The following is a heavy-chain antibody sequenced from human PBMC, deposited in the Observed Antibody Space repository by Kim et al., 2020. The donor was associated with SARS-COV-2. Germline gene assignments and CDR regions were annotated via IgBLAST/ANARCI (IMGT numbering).Heavy chain of an antibody. J-gene: IGHJ6*02. CDR1: GGTFSSYA. CDR2: IIPIFGTA. D-gene: IGHD3-9*01. V-gene: IGHV1-69*13. CDR3: ARGTQARILTGYYVKDYYYYGMDV. Sequence: SVKVSCKASGGTFSSYAISWVRQAPGQGLEWMGGIIPIFGTANYAQKFQGRVTITADESTSTAYMELSSLRSEDTAVYYCARGTQARILTGYYVKDYYYYGMDVWGQGTTVTVSS.